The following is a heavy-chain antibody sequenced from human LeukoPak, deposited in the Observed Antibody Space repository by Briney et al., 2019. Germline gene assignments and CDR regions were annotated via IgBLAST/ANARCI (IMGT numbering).Heavy chain of an antibody. CDR3: ARNEDTSGRSDSGY. CDR2: ISSSSSTI. D-gene: IGHD5-18*01. CDR1: GFSVSSDY. V-gene: IGHV3-48*04. Sequence: PGGSLRLSCAASGFSVSSDYMSWVRQAPGKGLEWVSYISSSSSTIYYADSVKGRFTISRDNAKNSLYLQMNSLRAEDTAVYYCARNEDTSGRSDSGYWGQGTLVTVSS. J-gene: IGHJ4*02.